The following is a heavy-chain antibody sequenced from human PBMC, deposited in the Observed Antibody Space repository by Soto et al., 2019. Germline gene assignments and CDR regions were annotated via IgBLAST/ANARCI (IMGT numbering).Heavy chain of an antibody. CDR2: ISGSGGST. D-gene: IGHD3-3*01. V-gene: IGHV3-23*01. J-gene: IGHJ4*02. Sequence: GGSLRLSCAASGFTFSSYAMSWVRQAPGKGLEWVSAISGSGGSTYYADSVKGRFTISRDNSKNTLYLQMNSLRAEDTAVYYCATDVLRFLEWLSNQRTVGGYWGQGTLVTVSS. CDR3: ATDVLRFLEWLSNQRTVGGY. CDR1: GFTFSSYA.